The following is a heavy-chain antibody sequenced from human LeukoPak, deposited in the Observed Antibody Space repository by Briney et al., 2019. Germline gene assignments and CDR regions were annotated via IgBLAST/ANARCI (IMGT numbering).Heavy chain of an antibody. CDR1: GDSVSSNSAA. CDR3: ARDPVVPAAMTVWFDP. J-gene: IGHJ5*02. CDR2: TYYRSKWYN. V-gene: IGHV6-1*01. Sequence: SQTLSLTCAISGDSVSSNSAAWNWIRQSPSRGLEWLGRTYYRSKWYNDYAVSVKSRITINPDTSKNQFSLQLNSVTPEDTAVYYCARDPVVPAAMTVWFDPWGQGTLVTVSS. D-gene: IGHD2-2*01.